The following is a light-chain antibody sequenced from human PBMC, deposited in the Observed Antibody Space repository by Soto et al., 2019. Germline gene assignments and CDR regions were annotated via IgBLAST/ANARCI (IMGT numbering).Light chain of an antibody. Sequence: EIVMTQSPATLSVSPGERATLSCRASQSVTSKLAWYQQKPGQAPRLLIYGASTRATGIPARFSGSGSGTEFTLTISSLQSEDFAVYYCQQYYKWPPLTFGGGTKVEIK. V-gene: IGKV3-15*01. CDR3: QQYYKWPPLT. J-gene: IGKJ4*01. CDR2: GAS. CDR1: QSVTSK.